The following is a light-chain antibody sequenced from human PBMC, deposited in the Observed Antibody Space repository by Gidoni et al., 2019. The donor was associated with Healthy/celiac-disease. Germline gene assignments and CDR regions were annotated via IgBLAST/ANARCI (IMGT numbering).Light chain of an antibody. CDR1: PDISNY. Sequence: DIQMTQSPSSLSASVGDRVTITCQASPDISNYLNWYQQKPGKAPKHLIYDASNLETGVPSRFSGSGSGTDFTFTISSLQPEDIATHYCQQYDNLPPFTFGPGTKVDIK. CDR3: QQYDNLPPFT. J-gene: IGKJ3*01. V-gene: IGKV1-33*01. CDR2: DAS.